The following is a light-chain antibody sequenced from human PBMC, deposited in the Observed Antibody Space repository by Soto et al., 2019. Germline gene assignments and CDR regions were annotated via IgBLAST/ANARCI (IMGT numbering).Light chain of an antibody. CDR1: QSVSTN. J-gene: IGKJ1*01. V-gene: IGKV3-15*01. Sequence: EIVMTQSPATLSVSPGERATLSCRASQSVSTNLAWYQQKPGQAPRLLIYGASTRATGIPARFSGSGSGTEFTLTFISLQSEDVAVYYCQQGNNWPLTFGQGTRVEIK. CDR3: QQGNNWPLT. CDR2: GAS.